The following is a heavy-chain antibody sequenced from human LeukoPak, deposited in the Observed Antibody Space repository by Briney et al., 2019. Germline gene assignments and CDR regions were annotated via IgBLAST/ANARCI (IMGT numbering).Heavy chain of an antibody. Sequence: PGGSLRLSCAASGFTFDDYAMHWVRQAPGKGLEWVSGISWNSGSIGYADSVKGRFTISRDNAKNSLYLQMNSLRAEDTALYYCAKDSSGYYLGAFYIWGQGTMVTVSS. CDR2: ISWNSGSI. V-gene: IGHV3-9*01. CDR1: GFTFDDYA. J-gene: IGHJ3*02. CDR3: AKDSSGYYLGAFYI. D-gene: IGHD3-22*01.